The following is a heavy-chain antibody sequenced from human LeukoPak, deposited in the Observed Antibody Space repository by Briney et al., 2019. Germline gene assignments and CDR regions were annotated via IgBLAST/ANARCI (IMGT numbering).Heavy chain of an antibody. CDR2: ISYDGSNK. V-gene: IGHV3-30*18. CDR3: AKDRGDYTGGAFDY. J-gene: IGHJ4*02. CDR1: GFTFSSYG. Sequence: GGSLRLSCAASGFTFSSYGMHWVRQAPGKGPEWVAVISYDGSNKYYADSVKGRFTISRDNSKNTLYLQMNSLRAEDTAVYYCAKDRGDYTGGAFDYWGQGTLVTVSS. D-gene: IGHD4-17*01.